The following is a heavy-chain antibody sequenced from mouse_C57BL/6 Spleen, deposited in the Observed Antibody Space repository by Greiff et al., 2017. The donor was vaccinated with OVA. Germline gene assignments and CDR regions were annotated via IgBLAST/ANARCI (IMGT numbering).Heavy chain of an antibody. J-gene: IGHJ2*01. Sequence: DVQLVESGGGLVKPGGSLKLSCAASGFTFSSYAMSWVRQTPEKRLEWVATISDGGSYTYYPDNVKGRFTISRDNAKNNLYLQMSHLKSEDTAMYYCARDMIPSYFDYWGQGTTLTVSS. V-gene: IGHV5-4*01. D-gene: IGHD2-4*01. CDR3: ARDMIPSYFDY. CDR1: GFTFSSYA. CDR2: ISDGGSYT.